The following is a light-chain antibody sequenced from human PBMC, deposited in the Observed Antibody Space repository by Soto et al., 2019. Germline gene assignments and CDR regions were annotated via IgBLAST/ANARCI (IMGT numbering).Light chain of an antibody. Sequence: EIVLTQSPATLSLSPGERATLSCRASQSVSSYLAWYQQKPGQAPRLLIYDASNRATGIPARFRGSGSGTDCTLTISSLEAEDFAVYYCQQRSNSYTFGQGTKLEIK. CDR2: DAS. J-gene: IGKJ2*01. V-gene: IGKV3-11*01. CDR3: QQRSNSYT. CDR1: QSVSSY.